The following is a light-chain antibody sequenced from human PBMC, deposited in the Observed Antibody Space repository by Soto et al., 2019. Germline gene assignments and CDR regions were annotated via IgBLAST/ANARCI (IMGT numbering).Light chain of an antibody. CDR1: SSDVGGYNY. CDR2: AVN. V-gene: IGLV2-8*01. J-gene: IGLJ2*01. CDR3: SSYAGNNNVI. Sequence: QSVLTQPPSASGSRGQSVTISCTGTSSDVGGYNYVSWYQQYPGKAPKLMIYAVNRRASGVPDRFSGSKSGNTASLTVSGLQAEDEAEYYCSSYAGNNNVIFGGGTKLTVL.